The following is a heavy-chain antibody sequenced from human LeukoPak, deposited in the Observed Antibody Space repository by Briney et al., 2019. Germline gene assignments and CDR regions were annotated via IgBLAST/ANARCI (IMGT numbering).Heavy chain of an antibody. CDR2: INTNTGNP. V-gene: IGHV7-4-1*02. J-gene: IGHJ4*02. CDR1: GYTFTSYA. D-gene: IGHD3-10*01. Sequence: GASVKVSCKASGYTFTSYAMNWERQAPGQGLEWMGWINTNTGNPTYGQGFTGRFVFSLDTSVSTAYLQISSLKAEDTAVYYCARELCVRGSGSYCPFDYWGQGTLVTVSS. CDR3: ARELCVRGSGSYCPFDY.